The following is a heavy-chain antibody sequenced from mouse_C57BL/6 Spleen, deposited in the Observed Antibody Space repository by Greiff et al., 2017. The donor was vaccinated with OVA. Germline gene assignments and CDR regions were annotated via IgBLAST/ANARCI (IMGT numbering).Heavy chain of an antibody. CDR3: ARRGNYAFDY. CDR2: INPNNGGT. D-gene: IGHD2-1*01. V-gene: IGHV1-26*01. J-gene: IGHJ2*01. CDR1: GYTFTDYY. Sequence: EVQLQQSGPELVKPGASVKISCKASGYTFTDYYMNWVKQSHGKSLEWIGDINPNNGGTSYNQKFKGKATLTVDKSSSTAYMELRSLTSEDSAVYYCARRGNYAFDYWGQGTTLTVSS.